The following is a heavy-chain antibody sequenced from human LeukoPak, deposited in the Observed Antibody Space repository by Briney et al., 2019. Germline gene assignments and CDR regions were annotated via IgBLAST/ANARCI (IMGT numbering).Heavy chain of an antibody. V-gene: IGHV3-30-3*01. Sequence: GGSLRLSCAASGFTFSSYAMHWVRQAPGKGLEWVAVIPYDGSNKYYADSVKGRFTISRDNSKNTLYLQMNSLRAEDTAVYYCARVLYSSSPKFDYWGQGTLVTVSS. CDR1: GFTFSSYA. D-gene: IGHD6-6*01. CDR3: ARVLYSSSPKFDY. J-gene: IGHJ4*02. CDR2: IPYDGSNK.